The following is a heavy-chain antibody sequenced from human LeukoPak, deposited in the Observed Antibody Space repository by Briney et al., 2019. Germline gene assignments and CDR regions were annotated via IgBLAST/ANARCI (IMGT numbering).Heavy chain of an antibody. Sequence: ASVKVSCKASEYTFTGYYMHWVRQAPGQGLEWMGWINPNSGGTNYAQKFQGRVTMTRDTSISTAYMELSRLRSDDTAVYYCARDLAAAGTIDPWGQGTLVTVSS. D-gene: IGHD6-13*01. V-gene: IGHV1-2*02. CDR3: ARDLAAAGTIDP. CDR1: EYTFTGYY. CDR2: INPNSGGT. J-gene: IGHJ5*02.